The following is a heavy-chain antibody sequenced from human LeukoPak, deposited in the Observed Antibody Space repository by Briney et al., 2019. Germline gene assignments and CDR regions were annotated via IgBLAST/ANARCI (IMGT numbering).Heavy chain of an antibody. CDR1: GFTFSSYS. J-gene: IGHJ4*02. V-gene: IGHV3-21*01. D-gene: IGHD4-17*01. Sequence: GGSLRLSCAASGFTFSSYSMNWVRQAPGKGLEWVSSISSSSSYIYYADSVKGRFTISRDNAKNSLYLQMNSLRAEDTAVYYCARDNGDYVRYYFDYWAREPWSPSPQ. CDR2: ISSSSSYI. CDR3: ARDNGDYVRYYFDY.